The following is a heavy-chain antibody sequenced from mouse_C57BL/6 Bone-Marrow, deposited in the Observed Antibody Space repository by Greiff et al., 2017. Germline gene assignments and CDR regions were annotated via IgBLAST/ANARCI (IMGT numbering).Heavy chain of an antibody. CDR2: INPSNGGT. Sequence: QVQLQQPGTDLVKPGASVKLSCKASGYTFTSYWMPWVKQRPGQGLEWIGNINPSNGGTNYNEKFKSKATLTVDKSSSTAYMQLSSLTSEDSAVYYGARILYGTCGYLDVWGRGTTVTVSS. CDR1: GYTFTSYW. CDR3: ARILYGTCGYLDV. J-gene: IGHJ1*03. V-gene: IGHV1-53*01. D-gene: IGHD4-1*01.